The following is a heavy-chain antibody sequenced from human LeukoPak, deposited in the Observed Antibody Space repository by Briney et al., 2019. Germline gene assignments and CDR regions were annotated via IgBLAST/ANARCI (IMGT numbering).Heavy chain of an antibody. CDR3: ARVDGAMGSLDY. Sequence: GGSLRLSCAASGFSFSSYAMHWVRQAPGKGLEGVAVIWYDGSNKNYVDSVKGRFTISRDNAKNTLYLQMNSLRAEDTAVYYCARVDGAMGSLDYWGQGMLVTVSS. CDR1: GFSFSSYA. V-gene: IGHV3-33*01. D-gene: IGHD5-18*01. CDR2: IWYDGSNK. J-gene: IGHJ4*02.